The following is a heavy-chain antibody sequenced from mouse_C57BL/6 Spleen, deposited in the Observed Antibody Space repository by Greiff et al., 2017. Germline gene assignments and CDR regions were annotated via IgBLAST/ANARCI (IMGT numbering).Heavy chain of an antibody. CDR2: IHPNSGST. Sequence: VQLQQPGAELVKPGASVKLSCTASGYTFTSYWMHWVKQRPGQGLEWIGMIHPNSGSTNYNEKFKSKATLTVDKSSSTAYMQLSSLTSEDSAVYYSARSSVYGSREGFDYWGQGTTLTVSS. CDR3: ARSSVYGSREGFDY. CDR1: GYTFTSYW. V-gene: IGHV1-64*01. J-gene: IGHJ2*01. D-gene: IGHD1-1*01.